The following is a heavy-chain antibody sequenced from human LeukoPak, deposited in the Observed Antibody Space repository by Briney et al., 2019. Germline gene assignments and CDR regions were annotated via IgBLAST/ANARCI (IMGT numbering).Heavy chain of an antibody. V-gene: IGHV4-31*03. CDR1: GCSISSGGYY. CDR2: INYSGST. CDR3: AGGYCSGGSCYGPLQNWFDP. Sequence: ASETLSLTCTVSGCSISSGGYYWSWIRQHPGKDLEWFVNINYSGSTYYNPSLKSRVTISVDTSKNQFSLKLSSVTAADTAVYYCAGGYCSGGSCYGPLQNWFDPWGQGTLVTVSS. D-gene: IGHD2-15*01. J-gene: IGHJ5*02.